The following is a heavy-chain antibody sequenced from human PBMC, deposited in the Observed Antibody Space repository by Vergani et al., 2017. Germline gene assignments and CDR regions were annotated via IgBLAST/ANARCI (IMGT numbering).Heavy chain of an antibody. CDR3: VRDQVTMLRGSDALDI. J-gene: IGHJ3*02. Sequence: EVDLVESGGGLAQPGRSLRLSCTASGFTFGYYAMDWFRQAPGQGLEWVGGIRSKAYGQATIYAASVKGRFTISRDDSKSIAYLQMNNLQTEDTAMYYCVRDQVTMLRGSDALDIWGQGTMVTVSS. V-gene: IGHV3-49*03. D-gene: IGHD3-10*01. CDR1: GFTFGYYA. CDR2: IRSKAYGQAT.